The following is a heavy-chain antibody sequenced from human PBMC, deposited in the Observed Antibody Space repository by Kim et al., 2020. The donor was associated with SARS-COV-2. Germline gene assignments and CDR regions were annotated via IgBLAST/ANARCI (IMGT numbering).Heavy chain of an antibody. Sequence: SETLSLTCTVSGGSISSYYWSWIRQPAGKGLEWIGRIYTSGSTNYNPSLKSRVTMSVDTSKNQFSLKLSSVTAADTAVYYCARDLQQWLVLPDAFDIWGQGTMVTVSS. CDR2: IYTSGST. CDR1: GGSISSYY. D-gene: IGHD6-19*01. CDR3: ARDLQQWLVLPDAFDI. J-gene: IGHJ3*02. V-gene: IGHV4-4*07.